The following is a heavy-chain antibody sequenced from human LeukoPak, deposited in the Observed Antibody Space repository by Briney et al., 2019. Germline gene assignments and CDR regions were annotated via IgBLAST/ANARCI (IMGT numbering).Heavy chain of an antibody. V-gene: IGHV1-2*02. CDR1: GYTFTGYY. J-gene: IGHJ6*03. Sequence: ASVKVSCKASGYTFTGYYMHWVRQAPGQGLEWMGWINPNSGGTNYAQKFQGRVTMTRDTSISTAYMELSRLRSDDTAVYYCARDLLGYSNYDFWSGYRLSYYYMDVWGKGTTVTVSS. CDR3: ARDLLGYSNYDFWSGYRLSYYYMDV. CDR2: INPNSGGT. D-gene: IGHD3-3*01.